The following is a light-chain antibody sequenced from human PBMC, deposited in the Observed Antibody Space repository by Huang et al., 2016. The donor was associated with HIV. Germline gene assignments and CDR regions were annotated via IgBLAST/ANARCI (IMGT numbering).Light chain of an antibody. Sequence: EIVLTQSPGTLSLSPGERATLSCRASQSVSSNYVAWYQQKPGQAPRLLIYGASSRAIGSPDRFSGSGSGTDFTLSISRLEPEDSAVYYCHQYGSSLQTFGQGTKVDIK. CDR2: GAS. CDR1: QSVSSNY. CDR3: HQYGSSLQT. V-gene: IGKV3-20*01. J-gene: IGKJ1*01.